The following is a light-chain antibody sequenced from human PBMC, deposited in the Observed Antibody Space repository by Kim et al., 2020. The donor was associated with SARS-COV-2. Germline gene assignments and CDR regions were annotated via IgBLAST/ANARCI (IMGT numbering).Light chain of an antibody. V-gene: IGLV3-19*01. CDR2: GKN. J-gene: IGLJ3*02. CDR3: STRDSSANLPEM. Sequence: GQTVMIICQGDILRSYYATWYQQKPGQAPVLVMFGKNNRPSGIPDRFSGSSSGSTASLTITGAQAEDEADYYCSTRDSSANLPEMFGGGTMLTVL. CDR1: ILRSYY.